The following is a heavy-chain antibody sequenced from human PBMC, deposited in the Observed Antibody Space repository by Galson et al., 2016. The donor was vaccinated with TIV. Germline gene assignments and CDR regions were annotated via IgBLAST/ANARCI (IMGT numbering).Heavy chain of an antibody. J-gene: IGHJ6*02. Sequence: CAISGDSVSGNTAAWNWVRQSPSRGLEWLGRTYYTSTWNTDYAVSVKGRIIIRPDTSMNQVSLQLSSVLPDDTAVYYCSRGNWNYGMGGAMDVWGRGTTVTVSS. V-gene: IGHV6-1*01. CDR3: SRGNWNYGMGGAMDV. D-gene: IGHD1-7*01. CDR1: GDSVSGNTAA. CDR2: TYYTSTWNT.